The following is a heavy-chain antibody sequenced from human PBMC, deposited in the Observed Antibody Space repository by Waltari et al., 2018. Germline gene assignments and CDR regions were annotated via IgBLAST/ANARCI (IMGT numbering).Heavy chain of an antibody. CDR1: GFTFSNYG. J-gene: IGHJ4*02. Sequence: EVQLLESGGGLVQPGGSLRLSCAASGFTFSNYGMSWVGQAPGKGVGWGSGISGRGDNTDYADSVKGLFTMSRDNSKNTLYLEINSLRAEDTAVYYCARREWELLAGYYFDFWGQGTLVTVSS. V-gene: IGHV3-23*01. CDR3: ARREWELLAGYYFDF. CDR2: ISGRGDNT. D-gene: IGHD1-26*01.